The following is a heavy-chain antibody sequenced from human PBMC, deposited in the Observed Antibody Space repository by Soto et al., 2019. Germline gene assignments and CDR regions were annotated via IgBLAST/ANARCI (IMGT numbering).Heavy chain of an antibody. D-gene: IGHD6-6*01. V-gene: IGHV3-74*01. CDR1: GFTFSRYW. CDR2: ISSDGST. CDR3: AKEGSSIADRRGGAYIYYMDV. J-gene: IGHJ6*03. Sequence: EVQLVESGGGLVXPGGSLRXXCAASGFTFSRYWMDWVRQAPGKGLXXVXXISSDGSTSSADSVKGRFTISRXXXXXXXXXXXXXXXXXXXXXXXCAKEGSSIADRRGGAYIYYMDVWGKGTTVTVSS.